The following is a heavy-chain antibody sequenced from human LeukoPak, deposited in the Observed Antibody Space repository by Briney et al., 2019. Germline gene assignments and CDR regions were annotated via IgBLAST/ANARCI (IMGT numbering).Heavy chain of an antibody. CDR2: DYHSGGA. J-gene: IGHJ6*02. D-gene: IGHD2-15*01. Sequence: SETLSLTCAVSGASIASHSWWSWVRQPPGKGLEWIGEDYHSGGANYKPSLKSRVTISVDTSRNHFSLKLTSVTAADTAVYYCARDQGYCSGGSCYPYYYYGINVWGQGTTVTVSS. CDR3: ARDQGYCSGGSCYPYYYYGINV. CDR1: GASIASHSW. V-gene: IGHV4/OR15-8*01.